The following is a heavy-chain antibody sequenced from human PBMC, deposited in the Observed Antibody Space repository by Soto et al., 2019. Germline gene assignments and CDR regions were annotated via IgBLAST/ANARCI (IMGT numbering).Heavy chain of an antibody. CDR1: GYTFTNYD. Sequence: ASVKVSCKASGYTFTNYDMNWVRLTPGQGLEWMGWMNPNSGNTGYAPKFEGRFTMTRDTSITTAYMELSSLTSEDTAVYYCARVPTARGANFFDFWGQGSLVTVSS. CDR3: ARVPTARGANFFDF. V-gene: IGHV1-8*01. D-gene: IGHD1-1*01. CDR2: MNPNSGNT. J-gene: IGHJ4*02.